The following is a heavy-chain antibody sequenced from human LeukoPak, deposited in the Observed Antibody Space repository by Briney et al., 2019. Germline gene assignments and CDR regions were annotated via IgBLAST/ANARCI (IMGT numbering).Heavy chain of an antibody. CDR3: AAWGLHNF. D-gene: IGHD7-27*01. CDR1: GFSISDYW. J-gene: IGHJ4*02. V-gene: IGHV3-7*01. CDR2: INLGGSAS. Sequence: GGSLRLSCAASGFSISDYWMNRVRQVPGKGLEWVANINLGGSASLYVDSVKGRFTITRDNARNSLSLQMSSLKVEDTAIYYCAAWGLHNFWGQGTLVTVSS.